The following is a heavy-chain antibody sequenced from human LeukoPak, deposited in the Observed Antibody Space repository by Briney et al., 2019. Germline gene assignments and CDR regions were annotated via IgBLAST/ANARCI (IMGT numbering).Heavy chain of an antibody. D-gene: IGHD5-12*01. CDR3: TRASISSTPYYFDY. CDR2: IRNKANSYTT. Sequence: GGSLRLSCAASGFTFSDHYMDWVRQAPGKGLEWVCRIRNKANSYTTEYAASVKGRFTVSRDDSKNSLFLQMLSLKTEDTAMYYCTRASISSTPYYFDYWGQGALVTVSS. V-gene: IGHV3-72*01. J-gene: IGHJ4*02. CDR1: GFTFSDHY.